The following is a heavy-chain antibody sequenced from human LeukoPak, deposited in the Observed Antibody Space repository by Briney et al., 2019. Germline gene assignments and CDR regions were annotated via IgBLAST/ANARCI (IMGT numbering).Heavy chain of an antibody. J-gene: IGHJ4*02. CDR1: GFTFSSYG. V-gene: IGHV3-23*01. D-gene: IGHD3-22*01. CDR3: AKDPRDYYDSGGYYLIYPQPYYFDY. Sequence: QPGGSLRLSCAASGFTFSSYGMHWVRQAPGKGLEWVSAISGTGTSTYYADSVKGRFTISRDNSKNTLYLQMNSLRAEDTTVYYCAKDPRDYYDSGGYYLIYPQPYYFDYWGQGTLVTVSS. CDR2: ISGTGTST.